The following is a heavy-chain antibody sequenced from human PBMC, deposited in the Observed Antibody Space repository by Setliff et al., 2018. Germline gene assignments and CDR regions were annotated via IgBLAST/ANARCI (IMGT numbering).Heavy chain of an antibody. Sequence: PSETLSLTCAVSDYSISSGFSWVWIRRSPGKGLEWIGRIFFSGDTYYNPSLNSRVTISADTSKNQFSLNLSSVTAADTAVYYCARDNRARHYMDVWGKGTTVTVSS. CDR3: ARDNRARHYMDV. CDR1: DYSISSGFS. V-gene: IGHV4-38-2*02. J-gene: IGHJ6*03. D-gene: IGHD3-10*01. CDR2: IFFSGDT.